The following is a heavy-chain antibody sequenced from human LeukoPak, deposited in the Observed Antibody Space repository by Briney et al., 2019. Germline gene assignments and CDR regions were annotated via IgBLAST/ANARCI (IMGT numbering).Heavy chain of an antibody. CDR3: ARDSYSGRAHFDS. CDR1: DGSINSYY. Sequence: SETLSLTCSVSDGSINSYYWNWIRRPPGKGLEWIGYIHYSGSTNYIPSLKSRVTISVDTSKNQFSLKLSSVTAADTAVYYCARDSYSGRAHFDSWGQGTLVTVSS. CDR2: IHYSGST. D-gene: IGHD5-12*01. V-gene: IGHV4-59*01. J-gene: IGHJ4*02.